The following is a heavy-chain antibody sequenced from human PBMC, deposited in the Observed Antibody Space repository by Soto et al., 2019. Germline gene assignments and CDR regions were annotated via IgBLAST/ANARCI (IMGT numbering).Heavy chain of an antibody. CDR1: GGTFNISA. V-gene: IGHV1-18*01. Sequence: ASVKVASKSAGGTFNISAVTGVRQTPGQGLEWMGWISAYNGNTNCAQKLQGRVTMTTDTSTSTAYMELRSLRSDDTAVYYCARDGDTVSLNWFDPWGQGTLVTVSS. CDR3: ARDGDTVSLNWFDP. D-gene: IGHD1-20*01. J-gene: IGHJ5*02. CDR2: ISAYNGNT.